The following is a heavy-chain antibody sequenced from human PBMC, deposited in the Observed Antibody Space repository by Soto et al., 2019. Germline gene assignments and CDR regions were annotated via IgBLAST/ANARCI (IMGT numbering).Heavy chain of an antibody. CDR3: GRLEGLATISYYFDY. CDR1: GGSISNYY. J-gene: IGHJ4*02. Sequence: SEMLRLTCTVSGGSISNYYWGWVRQPPGKGLEWIGSVYYSGSTYYNPSLESRVTISVDKSKNHFSLKLMSLSAADTAVYYCGRLEGLATISYYFDYWGQGALVTVSS. V-gene: IGHV4-39*02. D-gene: IGHD3-9*01. CDR2: VYYSGST.